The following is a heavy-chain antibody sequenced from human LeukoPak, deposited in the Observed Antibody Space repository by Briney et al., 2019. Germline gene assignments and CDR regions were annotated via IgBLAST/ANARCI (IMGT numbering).Heavy chain of an antibody. J-gene: IGHJ3*02. CDR3: ASTTVVTPSDAFDI. V-gene: IGHV4-59*01. D-gene: IGHD4-23*01. CDR2: IYYSGST. CDR1: GGSISSYY. Sequence: SETLSLTCTVSGGSISSYYWSWIRQPPGKGLEWIGYIYYSGSTNYNPSLKSRVTISVDTSKNQFSLKLSSVTAADTAVYYCASTTVVTPSDAFDIWGQGTMVTVSS.